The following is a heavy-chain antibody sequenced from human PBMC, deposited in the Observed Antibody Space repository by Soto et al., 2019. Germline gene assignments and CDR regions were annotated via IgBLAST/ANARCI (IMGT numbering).Heavy chain of an antibody. J-gene: IGHJ4*02. CDR3: ARRAVGAGVNYLDS. D-gene: IGHD1-26*01. V-gene: IGHV3-7*01. CDR1: GFTFSSFW. CDR2: INQDGSEK. Sequence: EVQLVESGGGLVQPGGSLRLSCAASGFTFSSFWMRWVRQAPGKGLEWVADINQDGSEKYYADSVKGRFTISRDNAKNRLYWQMNGLGAGEPAGYSGARRAVGAGVNYLDSWGRGTLVTSSS.